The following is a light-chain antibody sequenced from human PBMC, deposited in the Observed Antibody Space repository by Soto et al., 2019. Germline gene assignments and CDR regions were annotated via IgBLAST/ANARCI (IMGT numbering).Light chain of an antibody. Sequence: DIQMTQSPSSLSASVGDRVTITCRASQGIRSWLAWYQQKPEKAPKPLIYAASTLQSGVPSRFSGSGSGTDFTLTISRLQPEDFATYYCQQYNSYPLTFGGGTKVEIK. CDR1: QGIRSW. CDR2: AAS. V-gene: IGKV1D-16*01. CDR3: QQYNSYPLT. J-gene: IGKJ4*01.